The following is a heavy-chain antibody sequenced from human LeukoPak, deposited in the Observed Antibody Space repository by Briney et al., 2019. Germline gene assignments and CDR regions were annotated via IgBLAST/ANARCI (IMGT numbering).Heavy chain of an antibody. V-gene: IGHV3-23*01. CDR1: GFTFSSYA. J-gene: IGHJ4*02. Sequence: GGSLRLSCAASGFTFSSYAMSCVRQAPGKGLEWVSAISGSGGSTYYADSVKGRFTTSRDNSKNTLYLQMNSLRAEDTAVYYCAKDPGSGSYDYWGQGTLVTVSS. D-gene: IGHD1-26*01. CDR2: ISGSGGST. CDR3: AKDPGSGSYDY.